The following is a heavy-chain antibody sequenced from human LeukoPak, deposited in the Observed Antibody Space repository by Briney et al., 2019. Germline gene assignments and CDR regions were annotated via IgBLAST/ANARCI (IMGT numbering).Heavy chain of an antibody. D-gene: IGHD3-10*01. J-gene: IGHJ4*02. Sequence: PGGSLRLSCAASGFTFSSYAMSWVRQAPGKGLEWVSAISGSGGSTYYADSVKGRFTISRDNSKNTLYLQMNGLRAEDTAVYYCANEWFGRGSRFGYWGQGTLVTVSS. CDR1: GFTFSSYA. CDR3: ANEWFGRGSRFGY. CDR2: ISGSGGST. V-gene: IGHV3-23*01.